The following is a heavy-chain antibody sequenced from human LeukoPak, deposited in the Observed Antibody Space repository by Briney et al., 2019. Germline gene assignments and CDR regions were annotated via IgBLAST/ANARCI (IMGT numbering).Heavy chain of an antibody. CDR2: TYHRSKWYN. CDR1: GDSVSSNSAA. D-gene: IGHD6-19*01. V-gene: IGHV6-1*01. Sequence: SQTLSLTCAISGDSVSSNSAAWNWIRQSPSRGLEWLGRTYHRSKWYNDYAVSVKSRITINPDTSKNQFSLQLNSVTPEDTAVYYCAREIVKQWLVRKAQIDIWGQGTMVTVSS. CDR3: AREIVKQWLVRKAQIDI. J-gene: IGHJ3*02.